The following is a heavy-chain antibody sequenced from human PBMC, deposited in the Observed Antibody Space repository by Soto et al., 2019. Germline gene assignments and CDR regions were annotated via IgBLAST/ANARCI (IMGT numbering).Heavy chain of an antibody. D-gene: IGHD7-27*01. Sequence: QLQLQESGSGLVKPSQTLSLTCAVSGGSISSGGHSWSRIRQPPGKGLEWIGYIYHSGSTYYNPSLKSRVTISVDRSKNQFSLKLSSVTAADTAGYYCARVPGPWGQGTLVTVSS. CDR1: GGSISSGGHS. V-gene: IGHV4-30-2*01. CDR2: IYHSGST. J-gene: IGHJ5*02. CDR3: ARVPGP.